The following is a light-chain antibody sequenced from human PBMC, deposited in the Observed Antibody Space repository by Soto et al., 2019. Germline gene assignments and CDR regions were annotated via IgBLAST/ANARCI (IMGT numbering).Light chain of an antibody. Sequence: DIHMTQSPSSLSASVGDRVTITCRASQSISSYLNWYQQKPGKAPKVLIHAASSLQSGVPSRFSGIGSGTDFTLSISSLQPEDFATYYCQQSYSGPLTFGGGTKVDIK. CDR1: QSISSY. CDR2: AAS. CDR3: QQSYSGPLT. J-gene: IGKJ4*01. V-gene: IGKV1-39*01.